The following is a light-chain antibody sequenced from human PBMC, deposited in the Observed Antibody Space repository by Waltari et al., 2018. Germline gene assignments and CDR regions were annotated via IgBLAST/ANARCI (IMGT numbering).Light chain of an antibody. V-gene: IGLV2-14*01. CDR1: SSDVGGYRY. Sequence: QSALTQPASVSGSPGQSITISCTGTSSDVGGYRYVSWYQQHPGKAPKLMIFGVSHRPSGVSNRFAASKSGNTASLTISGLQAEDEADYYCSSYTSTNIVVFGGGTKLTVL. J-gene: IGLJ2*01. CDR3: SSYTSTNIVV. CDR2: GVS.